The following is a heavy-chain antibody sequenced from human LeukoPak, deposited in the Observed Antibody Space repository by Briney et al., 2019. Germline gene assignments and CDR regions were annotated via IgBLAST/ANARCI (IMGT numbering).Heavy chain of an antibody. Sequence: SETLSLTCTVSGYSISSGYYWGWIRQPPGKGLEWIGSIYHSGSTYYNPSLKSRVTISVDTSKNHFSLKLSSVTAADTAVYYCARAINYYYYSSGYLDYWGQGTLVTVSS. CDR1: GYSISSGYY. J-gene: IGHJ4*02. V-gene: IGHV4-38-2*02. D-gene: IGHD3-22*01. CDR3: ARAINYYYYSSGYLDY. CDR2: IYHSGST.